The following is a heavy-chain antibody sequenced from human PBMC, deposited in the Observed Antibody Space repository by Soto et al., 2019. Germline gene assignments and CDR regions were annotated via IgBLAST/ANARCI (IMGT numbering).Heavy chain of an antibody. V-gene: IGHV1-69*13. CDR3: ARQVVGRDAFDI. J-gene: IGHJ3*02. CDR1: GGTFSSYA. Sequence: SVKVSCKASGGTFSSYAISWVRQAPGQGLEWMGGIIPIFGTANYAQKFQGRVTITADESTSTAYKELSSLRSEDTAVYYCARQVVGRDAFDIWGQGTMVTVSS. CDR2: IIPIFGTA. D-gene: IGHD2-15*01.